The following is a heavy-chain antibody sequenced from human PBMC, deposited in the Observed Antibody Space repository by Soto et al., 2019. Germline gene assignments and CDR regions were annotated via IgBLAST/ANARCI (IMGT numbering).Heavy chain of an antibody. Sequence: QVQLQESGPGLVKPSETLSLTCTVSGGSVSSGSYYWSWIRQPPGKGLEWIGYIYYSGSTNYNPSLKSRVTISVDTSKNQFSLKLSSVTAADTAVYYCARTSLGYYYYYGMDVWGQGTTVTVSS. J-gene: IGHJ6*02. D-gene: IGHD1-26*01. CDR1: GGSVSSGSYY. CDR2: IYYSGST. V-gene: IGHV4-61*01. CDR3: ARTSLGYYYYYGMDV.